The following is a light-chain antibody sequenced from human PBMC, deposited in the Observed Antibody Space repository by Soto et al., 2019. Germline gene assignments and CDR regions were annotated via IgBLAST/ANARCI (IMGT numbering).Light chain of an antibody. CDR2: KVS. CDR3: LQGTHWPIT. Sequence: DVVMTQSPLSLPVTLGQPASISCRSNQSLVHSDGIAYFSWFQQRPGRSPRRLIYKVSNRYSGVPARFSGSGSGTDFALKISRVEAEDVGVYYCLQGTHWPITFGQGTRLDIK. CDR1: QSLVHSDGIAY. V-gene: IGKV2-30*02. J-gene: IGKJ5*01.